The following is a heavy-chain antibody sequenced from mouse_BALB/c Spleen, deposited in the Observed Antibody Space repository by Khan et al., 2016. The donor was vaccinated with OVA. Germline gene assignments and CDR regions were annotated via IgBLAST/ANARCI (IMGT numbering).Heavy chain of an antibody. J-gene: IGHJ3*01. V-gene: IGHV3-8*02. CDR1: GDSITSGY. CDR3: ARSTYRFAFVY. D-gene: IGHD2-14*01. CDR2: IIYTGST. Sequence: EVQLQESGPSLVKPSQTLSLTCSVTGDSITSGYWHWIRKFPGNKLEYMGHIIYTGSTYYNPSLKSRISITRHTSENQYYLQLNSVTDEDTAAYSCARSTYRFAFVYWGQGTLVTVSA.